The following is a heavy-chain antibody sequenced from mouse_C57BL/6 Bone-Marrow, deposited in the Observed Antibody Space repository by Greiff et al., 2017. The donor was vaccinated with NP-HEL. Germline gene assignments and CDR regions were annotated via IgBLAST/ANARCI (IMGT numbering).Heavy chain of an antibody. Sequence: EVQGVESGGGLVQPGGSLKLSCAASGFTFSDYYMYWVRQTPEKRLEWVAYISNGGGSTYYPDTVKGRFTISRDNAKNTLYLQMSRLKSEDTAMYYCARQGTGSYWYFDVWGTGTTVTVSS. CDR1: GFTFSDYY. D-gene: IGHD4-1*01. CDR2: ISNGGGST. CDR3: ARQGTGSYWYFDV. V-gene: IGHV5-12*01. J-gene: IGHJ1*03.